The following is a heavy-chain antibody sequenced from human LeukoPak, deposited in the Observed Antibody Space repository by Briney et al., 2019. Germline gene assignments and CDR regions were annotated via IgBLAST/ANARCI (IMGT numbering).Heavy chain of an antibody. V-gene: IGHV3-48*01. CDR1: GFTFSSYW. CDR2: ISSSSSTI. Sequence: GGSLGLSCAASGFTFSSYWMTWVRQAPGKGLEWVSYISSSSSTIYYADSVKGRFTISRDNAKNSLYLQMNSLRAEDTAVYYCARFTRGFDPWGQGTLVTVSS. J-gene: IGHJ5*02. CDR3: ARFTRGFDP.